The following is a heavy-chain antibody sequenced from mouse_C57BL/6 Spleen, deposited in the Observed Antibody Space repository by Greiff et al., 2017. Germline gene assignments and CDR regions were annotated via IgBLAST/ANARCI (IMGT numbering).Heavy chain of an antibody. J-gene: IGHJ3*01. CDR1: GYTFTSYW. Sequence: VQLQQPGAELVRPGSSVKLSCKASGYTFTSYWMAWVKQRPGQGLEWIGNIYPSDSETHYNQKFKDKATLTVDKSSSTAYMQLSSLTSEDSAVYYCARGAYYGGFAYWGQGTLVTVSA. CDR2: IYPSDSET. D-gene: IGHD1-1*01. V-gene: IGHV1-61*01. CDR3: ARGAYYGGFAY.